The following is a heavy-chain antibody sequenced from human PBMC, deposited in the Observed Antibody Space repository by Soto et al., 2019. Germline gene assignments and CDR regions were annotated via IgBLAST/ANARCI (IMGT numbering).Heavy chain of an antibody. V-gene: IGHV3-33*01. CDR3: ARDRGRIAADPLDY. D-gene: IGHD6-13*01. CDR1: GFTFSSYG. Sequence: QVQLVESGGGVVQPGRSLRLSCAASGFTFSSYGMHWVRQAPGKGLEWVAVIWYDGSNKYYADSVKGRFTISRDNSKNTLHLQMNSLRAEDTAVYYCARDRGRIAADPLDYWGQGTLVTVSS. CDR2: IWYDGSNK. J-gene: IGHJ4*02.